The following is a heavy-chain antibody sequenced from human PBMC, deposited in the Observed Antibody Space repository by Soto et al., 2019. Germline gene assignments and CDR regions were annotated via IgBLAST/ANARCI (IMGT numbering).Heavy chain of an antibody. Sequence: PSETLSLTCTVSGGSISSSSYYWGWIRQPPGKGLEWIGSIYYSGITYYNPSLKSRVTISVDTSKNQFSLKLSSVTAADTAVYFCARLGSSWHAHYFAYWGQGTLVTVSS. CDR1: GGSISSSSYY. CDR3: ARLGSSWHAHYFAY. J-gene: IGHJ4*02. V-gene: IGHV4-39*01. CDR2: IYYSGIT. D-gene: IGHD6-13*01.